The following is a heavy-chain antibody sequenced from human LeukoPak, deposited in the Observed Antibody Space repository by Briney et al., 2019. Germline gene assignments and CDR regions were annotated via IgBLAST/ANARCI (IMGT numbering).Heavy chain of an antibody. D-gene: IGHD3-22*01. Sequence: GGSLRLSCAAAGFTFSSYGMHWVRQAPGKGLEWVAVISYEGSNKYYADSVKGRFTISRDNSKNTLYLQMNSLRAEDTAVYYCAKDQGYYDSSGNFDYWGQGTLVTVSS. CDR3: AKDQGYYDSSGNFDY. CDR2: ISYEGSNK. J-gene: IGHJ4*02. CDR1: GFTFSSYG. V-gene: IGHV3-30*18.